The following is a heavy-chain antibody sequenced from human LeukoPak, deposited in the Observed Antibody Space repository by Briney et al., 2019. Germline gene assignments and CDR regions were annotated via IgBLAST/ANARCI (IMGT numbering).Heavy chain of an antibody. CDR2: INHSGST. Sequence: SETLSLTCAVYGGSFSGYYWSWIRQPPGKGLEWIGEINHSGSTNYNPSLKSRVTISVDTSKNQFSLKLSSVTAADTAVYYCARATNYDFWSGLYYYYYGMDVWGQGTTVTVSS. CDR1: GGSFSGYY. J-gene: IGHJ6*02. CDR3: ARATNYDFWSGLYYYYYGMDV. V-gene: IGHV4-34*01. D-gene: IGHD3-3*01.